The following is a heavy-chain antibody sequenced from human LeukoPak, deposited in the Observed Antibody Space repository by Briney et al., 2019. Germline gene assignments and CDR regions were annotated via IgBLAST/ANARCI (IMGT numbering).Heavy chain of an antibody. CDR3: ARIIAVAGTVYYYGMDV. J-gene: IGHJ6*02. Sequence: GESLKISCKGSGYSFTSYWISWVCQMPGKGLEWMGRIDPSDSYTNYSPSFQGHVTISADKSISTAYLQWSSLKASDTAMYYCARIIAVAGTVYYYGMDVWGQGTTVTVSS. CDR1: GYSFTSYW. D-gene: IGHD6-19*01. V-gene: IGHV5-10-1*01. CDR2: IDPSDSYT.